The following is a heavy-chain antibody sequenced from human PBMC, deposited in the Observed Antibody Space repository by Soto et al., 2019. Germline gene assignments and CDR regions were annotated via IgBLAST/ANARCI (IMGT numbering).Heavy chain of an antibody. CDR1: GFTFSIYA. CDR2: ISDSGRRT. D-gene: IGHD6-6*01. J-gene: IGHJ6*02. Sequence: EVQLLESGGGLVPPGGSLRLSCAASGFTFSIYAMSWARQAPGKGLEWVSAISDSGRRTYYADSVKGRVTIPRDNFKNTLYLQMNSLRAEDTAVYYCAKMYSSSNYGLDVWGQGTTVTVSS. V-gene: IGHV3-23*01. CDR3: AKMYSSSNYGLDV.